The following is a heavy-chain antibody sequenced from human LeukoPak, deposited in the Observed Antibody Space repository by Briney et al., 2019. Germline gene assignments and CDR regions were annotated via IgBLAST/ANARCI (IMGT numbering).Heavy chain of an antibody. CDR3: ARDGYEPGLYFDY. V-gene: IGHV3-7*03. CDR1: GFSFKSYW. D-gene: IGHD1-14*01. CDR2: IKYDESEK. J-gene: IGHJ4*02. Sequence: GGSLRLSCVASGFSFKSYWMNWVRQAPGKGLERVASIKYDESEKYSVEGRFTISRDNAKNSLYLQIDSLRAGDTAMYYCARDGYEPGLYFDYWGQGTLVTASS.